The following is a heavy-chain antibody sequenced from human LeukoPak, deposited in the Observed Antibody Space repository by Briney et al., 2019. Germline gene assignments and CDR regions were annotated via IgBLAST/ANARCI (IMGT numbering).Heavy chain of an antibody. J-gene: IGHJ4*02. CDR1: GFTFSDYY. CDR2: ISSSGSTL. D-gene: IGHD6-25*01. Sequence: SGGSLRLSCAASGFTFSDYYMSWIRQAPGKGLEWVSYISSSGSTLYYADSVKGRFTISRDNAKNSLYLQMNSLRAEDTAVYYCARDPPGATQSASGDYWGQGTLVTVSS. CDR3: ARDPPGATQSASGDY. V-gene: IGHV3-11*04.